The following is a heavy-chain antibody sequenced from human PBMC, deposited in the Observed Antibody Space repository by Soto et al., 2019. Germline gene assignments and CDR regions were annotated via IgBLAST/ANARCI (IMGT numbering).Heavy chain of an antibody. V-gene: IGHV3-74*01. D-gene: IGHD2-8*01. CDR1: GFSFSSYW. J-gene: IGHJ4*02. CDR3: ARDGPKGDNGALSFDY. CDR2: INSDGSTT. Sequence: GGSLRLSCAASGFSFSSYWMHWVRQAPGKGLVWVSRINSDGSTTKYADSVMGRFTISRDNAKNTLYLQMDSLRAEDTAVYYCARDGPKGDNGALSFDYWGQGALVTVSS.